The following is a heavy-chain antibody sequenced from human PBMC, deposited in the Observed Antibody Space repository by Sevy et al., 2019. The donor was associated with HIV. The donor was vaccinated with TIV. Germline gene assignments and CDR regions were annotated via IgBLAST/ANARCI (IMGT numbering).Heavy chain of an antibody. V-gene: IGHV3-23*01. J-gene: IGHJ4*02. CDR3: AREGCTQPHDY. CDR2: FSFGCGRI. Sequence: GGSLRLSCVASGFTFAKYSMSWVRQAPGKGLEWVSTFSFGCGRINYADSVKGRFTISRDDSKNTLFLQMNSLRAEDTATYFCAREGCTQPHDYWGQRTLVTDSS. D-gene: IGHD2-8*01. CDR1: GFTFAKYS.